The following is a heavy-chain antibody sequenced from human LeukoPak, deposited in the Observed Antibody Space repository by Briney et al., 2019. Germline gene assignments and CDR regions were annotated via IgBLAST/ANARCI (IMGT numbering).Heavy chain of an antibody. CDR2: IKSKTDGGTT. V-gene: IGHV3-15*01. CDR1: GFTFSNAW. CDR3: TTAIPSMIVVVITL. D-gene: IGHD3-22*01. J-gene: IGHJ4*02. Sequence: GGSLRLSCAASGFTFSNAWMSWIRQAPGKGLEWVGRIKSKTDGGTTDYAAPVKGRFTISRDDSKNTLYLQMNSLKTEDTAVYYCTTAIPSMIVVVITLWGQGTLVTVSS.